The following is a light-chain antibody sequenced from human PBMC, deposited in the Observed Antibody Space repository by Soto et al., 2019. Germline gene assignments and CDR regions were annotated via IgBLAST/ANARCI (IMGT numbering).Light chain of an antibody. J-gene: IGKJ3*01. CDR3: QQYNSYSRST. V-gene: IGKV1-5*01. Sequence: DIQMTQSPSTLSASVGDRVTITCRASQSISSWLAWYQQKPGKAPKLLIYDASSLESGVPSRFSGSGSGTEFTLTISSLQPDDFATYYCQQYNSYSRSTFGPGTKGISN. CDR2: DAS. CDR1: QSISSW.